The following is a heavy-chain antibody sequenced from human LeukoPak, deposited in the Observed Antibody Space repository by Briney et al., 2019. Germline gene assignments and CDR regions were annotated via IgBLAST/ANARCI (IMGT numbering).Heavy chain of an antibody. Sequence: ASVKVSCKASGYTFTGYYIHWVRQAPGQGLERMGWVNPNSGDTGYAQKFQGRVTITRNTSTSTTYMELNSLRSDDTAVYYCAKGYSYGYTNWFDPWGQGTLVTVSS. CDR2: VNPNSGDT. D-gene: IGHD5-18*01. J-gene: IGHJ5*02. V-gene: IGHV1-8*03. CDR3: AKGYSYGYTNWFDP. CDR1: GYTFTGYY.